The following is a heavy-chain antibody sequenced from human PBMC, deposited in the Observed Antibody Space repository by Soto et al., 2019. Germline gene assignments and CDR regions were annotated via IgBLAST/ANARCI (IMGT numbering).Heavy chain of an antibody. CDR2: ISSSGSTI. CDR3: ARGYDYIWGKMSAFDI. J-gene: IGHJ3*02. Sequence: PGVSLRVSCAAAGFTFSDYCRSWIRQAPGKGLEWVSYISSSGSTIYYADSVKGRFTISRDNAKNSLYLQMNSLRAEDTAVYYCARGYDYIWGKMSAFDIWGQGTMVTVSS. D-gene: IGHD3-16*01. V-gene: IGHV3-11*01. CDR1: GFTFSDYC.